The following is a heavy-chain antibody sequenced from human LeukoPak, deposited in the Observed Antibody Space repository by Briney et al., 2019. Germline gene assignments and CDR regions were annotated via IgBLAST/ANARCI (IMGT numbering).Heavy chain of an antibody. CDR1: GYTFTSYY. CDR3: ARDILSSTYGSSGYSDY. V-gene: IGHV1-46*01. D-gene: IGHD3-22*01. CDR2: INPSGGST. Sequence: ASVKVSCKASGYTFTSYYMHWVRQAPGQGLEWMGIINPSGGSTSYAQKFQGRVTMTRDTSTSTVYMELSSLRSEDTAVYYCARDILSSTYGSSGYSDYWGQGTLVTVSS. J-gene: IGHJ4*02.